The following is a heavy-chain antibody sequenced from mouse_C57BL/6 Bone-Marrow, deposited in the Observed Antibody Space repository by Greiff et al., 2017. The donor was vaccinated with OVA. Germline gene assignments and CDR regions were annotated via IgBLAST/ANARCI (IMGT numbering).Heavy chain of an antibody. CDR2: FYPGSGSI. Sequence: QVQLQQSGAELVKPGASVKLSCKASGYTFTEYTIHWVKQRSGQGLEWIGWFYPGSGSIKYNEKFKDKATLTADKSSSTVYMELSRLTSEDSAVYFCARHEENYYGSSQPYYAMDYWGQGASVTVSS. V-gene: IGHV1-62-2*01. CDR1: GYTFTEYT. D-gene: IGHD1-1*01. J-gene: IGHJ4*01. CDR3: ARHEENYYGSSQPYYAMDY.